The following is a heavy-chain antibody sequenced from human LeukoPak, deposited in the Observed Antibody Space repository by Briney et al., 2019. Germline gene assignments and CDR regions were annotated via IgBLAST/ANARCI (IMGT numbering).Heavy chain of an antibody. Sequence: GGTLRLSCAASGFTFSSYSMNWVRQAPGKGLEWVSSISSSSSYIYYTDSVKGRFTIDRDNTKNSLYLQMNSLRAEDTAVYFCARGSSTSCLDAFYIWGQGTTGTASS. V-gene: IGHV3-21*01. D-gene: IGHD2-2*01. J-gene: IGHJ3*02. CDR2: ISSSSSYI. CDR1: GFTFSSYS. CDR3: ARGSSTSCLDAFYI.